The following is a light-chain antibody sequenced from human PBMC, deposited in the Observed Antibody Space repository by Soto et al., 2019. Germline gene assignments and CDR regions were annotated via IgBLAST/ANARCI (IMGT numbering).Light chain of an antibody. Sequence: QSALTQPASVSGSPGQSITISCTGTNSDVGDYNFVSWYQQYPGKAPKVMIYEVNNRPSGVSNRFSGSKSGNTASLTISGLQAEDEADYYCSSFTRSSTYVFGSGTKLTVL. CDR3: SSFTRSSTYV. J-gene: IGLJ1*01. CDR1: NSDVGDYNF. V-gene: IGLV2-14*01. CDR2: EVN.